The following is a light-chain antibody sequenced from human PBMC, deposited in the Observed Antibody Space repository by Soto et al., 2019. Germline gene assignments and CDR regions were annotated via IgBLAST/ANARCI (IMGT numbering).Light chain of an antibody. V-gene: IGKV3-15*01. CDR1: QSVSSN. J-gene: IGKJ1*01. CDR2: GAS. CDR3: QQYNNWPRWT. Sequence: EIVMTQSPATLSVSPGERATLSCRASQSVSSNLAWYQQKPGQAPRLLIYGASTRATGIPARFSGSGSGTEFNLPISSLQSEDFAVYYCQQYNNWPRWTFGQGTKVEIK.